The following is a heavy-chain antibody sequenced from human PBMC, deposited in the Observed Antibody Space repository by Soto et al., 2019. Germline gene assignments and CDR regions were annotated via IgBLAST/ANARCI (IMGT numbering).Heavy chain of an antibody. CDR2: IYDSGST. CDR1: GDSVSGGGYY. CDR3: ARGRDAYKTGY. D-gene: IGHD1-1*01. V-gene: IGHV4-61*08. Sequence: QVQLQESGPGLVKPSETLSLTCTVSGDSVSGGGYYWSWIRQPPGKGLEGIGYIYDSGSTNYTPPPRSRVTISVDTSKNQVSLKLTSVTAADTAVYYCARGRDAYKTGYWGQGTLVTVSS. J-gene: IGHJ4*02.